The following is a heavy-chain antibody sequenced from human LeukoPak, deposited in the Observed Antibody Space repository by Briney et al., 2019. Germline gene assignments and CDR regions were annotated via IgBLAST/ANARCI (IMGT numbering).Heavy chain of an antibody. J-gene: IGHJ5*02. CDR3: ARVSSSVSWFDP. Sequence: ASVKVSCKASGYTFTSYGISWVRQAPGQGLEWMGWISAYNGNTNYAQKLQGRVTMTSDTSTSTAYMELRSLRSDDTAVYYCARVSSSVSWFDPWGQGTLVTVSS. CDR2: ISAYNGNT. CDR1: GYTFTSYG. V-gene: IGHV1-18*01. D-gene: IGHD3-16*02.